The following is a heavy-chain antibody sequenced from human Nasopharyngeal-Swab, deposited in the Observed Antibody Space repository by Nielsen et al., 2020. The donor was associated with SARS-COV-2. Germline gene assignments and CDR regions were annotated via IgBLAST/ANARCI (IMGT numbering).Heavy chain of an antibody. CDR1: GFTFSSYG. D-gene: IGHD2-21*02. Sequence: GESLKISCAASGFTFSSYGMHWVRQVPGKGLEWVAVISYDGSNKYYADSVKGRFTISRDNSKNTLYLQMNSLRAEDTAVYYCAKDRIVVVTVWYYFDYWGQGTLVTVSS. CDR2: ISYDGSNK. V-gene: IGHV3-30*18. CDR3: AKDRIVVVTVWYYFDY. J-gene: IGHJ4*02.